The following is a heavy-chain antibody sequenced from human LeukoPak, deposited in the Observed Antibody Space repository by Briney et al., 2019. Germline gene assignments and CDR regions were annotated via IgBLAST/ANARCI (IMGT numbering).Heavy chain of an antibody. V-gene: IGHV4-39*07. CDR3: AGAYCGGDCYSRVNAFDI. D-gene: IGHD2-21*02. CDR2: IYYSGST. CDR1: GGSISSYY. J-gene: IGHJ3*02. Sequence: SETLSLTCTVSGGSISSYYWSWIRQPPGKGLEWIGSIYYSGSTYYNPSLKSRVTISVDTSKNQFSLKLSSVTAADTAVYYCAGAYCGGDCYSRVNAFDIWGQGTMVTVSS.